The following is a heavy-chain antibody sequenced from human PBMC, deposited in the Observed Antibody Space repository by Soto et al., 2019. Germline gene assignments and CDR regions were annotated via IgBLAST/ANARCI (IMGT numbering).Heavy chain of an antibody. D-gene: IGHD3-10*01. Sequence: EVQLSGSGGGLVQPGGSLRLSCAASGVTFSSYAMSWVRQAPGEGLEWVSAISGSSTSTYYADSVKGRFTISRDNSKNTLYRQMNSLRAEDTAVYYCAKDPSSGFAMENYFDDWGQGTLVTVSS. CDR1: GVTFSSYA. CDR3: AKDPSSGFAMENYFDD. V-gene: IGHV3-23*01. CDR2: ISGSSTST. J-gene: IGHJ4*02.